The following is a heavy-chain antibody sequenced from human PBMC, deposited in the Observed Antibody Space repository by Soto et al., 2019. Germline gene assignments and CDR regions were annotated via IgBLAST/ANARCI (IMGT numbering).Heavy chain of an antibody. CDR1: GFTFSNYA. D-gene: IGHD4-17*01. CDR3: AKAPTTVTTGKNYYGMDV. Sequence: PGGSLRLSCAASGFTFSNYAMSWVRQAPGKGLEWVSVISGSGGSTYYADSVKGRFTISRDNSKNTLYLQMNSLRAEDTAVYYCAKAPTTVTTGKNYYGMDVWGQGTTVTVSS. V-gene: IGHV3-23*01. CDR2: ISGSGGST. J-gene: IGHJ6*02.